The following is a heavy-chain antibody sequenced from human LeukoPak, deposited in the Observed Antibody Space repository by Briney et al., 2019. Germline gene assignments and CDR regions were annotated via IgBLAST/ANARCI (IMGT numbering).Heavy chain of an antibody. V-gene: IGHV1-2*02. Sequence: GASVKVSCKASGYTFTGYYMHWVRQAPGQGLEWMGWINPNSGGTNYAQKFQGRVTMTRDTSISTACMELSRLRSDDTAVYYCARVAVVPAARYSDYFDYWGQGTLVTVSS. CDR3: ARVAVVPAARYSDYFDY. CDR1: GYTFTGYY. CDR2: INPNSGGT. J-gene: IGHJ4*02. D-gene: IGHD2-2*01.